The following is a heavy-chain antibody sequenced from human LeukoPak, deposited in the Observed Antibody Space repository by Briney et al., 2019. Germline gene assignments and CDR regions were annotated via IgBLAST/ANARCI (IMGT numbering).Heavy chain of an antibody. CDR3: TRMTTGHAY. V-gene: IGHV4-34*01. CDR1: GVSFNDYY. CDR2: INHSGYT. Sequence: PSETLSLTCAVSGVSFNDYYWSWVRQSPGKGLEWIGEINHSGYTNDSPSLKSRVTISIDTSRKQFSLNLRSVTVADTAVYYCTRMTTGHAYWGQGTLVTVSS. D-gene: IGHD1-14*01. J-gene: IGHJ4*02.